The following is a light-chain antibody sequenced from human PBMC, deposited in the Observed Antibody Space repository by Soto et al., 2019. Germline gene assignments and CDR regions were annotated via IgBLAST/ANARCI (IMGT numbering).Light chain of an antibody. J-gene: IGLJ3*02. CDR1: SSNIGSNT. V-gene: IGLV1-44*01. Sequence: QPVLTQAPSASGTPGQRVTISCSGSSSNIGSNTVNWYQQLPGTAPKLLIYNNAQRPSGVPDRFSGSKSGTSASLAIGGLQSEDEADYYCAVWDDSLNGWVFGGGTKLTVL. CDR2: NNA. CDR3: AVWDDSLNGWV.